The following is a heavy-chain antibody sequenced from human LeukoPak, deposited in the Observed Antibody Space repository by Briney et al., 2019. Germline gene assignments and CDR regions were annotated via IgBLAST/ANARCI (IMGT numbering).Heavy chain of an antibody. CDR2: ISWNSGSI. D-gene: IGHD3-10*01. CDR3: AKDYYGMGSYYAALGY. V-gene: IGHV3-9*01. J-gene: IGHJ4*02. CDR1: GFTFDGYA. Sequence: GGSLRLSCAASGFTFDGYAMHWVRQAPGKGLEWVSGISWNSGSIGYADSVKGRFTISRDNAKNSLYLQMNSLRAEDTAFYYCAKDYYGMGSYYAALGYWGQGTLVTVSS.